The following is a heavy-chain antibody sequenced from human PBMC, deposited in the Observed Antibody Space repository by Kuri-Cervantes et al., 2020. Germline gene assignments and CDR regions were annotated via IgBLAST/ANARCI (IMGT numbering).Heavy chain of an antibody. CDR3: ARGGVEWDYDSSGESYYFDY. D-gene: IGHD3-22*01. CDR2: ISYDGSNK. Sequence: GGSLRLSCAASGFTFSSYGMHWVRQAPGKGLEWVAVISYDGSNKYYADSVKGRFTISRDNSKNTLYLQMNSLRAEDTAVYYCARGGVEWDYDSSGESYYFDYWGQGTLVTVSS. CDR1: GFTFSSYG. J-gene: IGHJ4*02. V-gene: IGHV3-30*03.